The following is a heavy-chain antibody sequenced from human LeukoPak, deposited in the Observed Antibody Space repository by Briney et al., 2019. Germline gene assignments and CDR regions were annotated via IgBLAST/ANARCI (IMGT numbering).Heavy chain of an antibody. CDR2: ISGSGGST. D-gene: IGHD5-24*01. J-gene: IGHJ3*02. V-gene: IGHV3-23*01. CDR3: ARDSGYNVNDHDVNAFDI. Sequence: GGSLRLSCAASGFTFSSYAMSWVRQAPGKGLEWVSAISGSGGSTYYADSVKGRFTISRDNSKNTLYLQMNSLRAEDTAVYYCARDSGYNVNDHDVNAFDIWGQGTMVTISS. CDR1: GFTFSSYA.